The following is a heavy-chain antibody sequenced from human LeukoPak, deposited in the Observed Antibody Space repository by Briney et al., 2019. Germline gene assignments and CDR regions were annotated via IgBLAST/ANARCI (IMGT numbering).Heavy chain of an antibody. CDR1: EFTFSTYA. Sequence: GRSLRLSCAASEFTFSTYAMNWVRQAPGKGLEWVAVISYDGSNKYYADSVKGRFTISRDNSKNTLYLQMNSLRAEDTAVYYCASVSLAAAGPNPFDYWGQGTLVTVSS. CDR2: ISYDGSNK. V-gene: IGHV3-30-3*01. CDR3: ASVSLAAAGPNPFDY. J-gene: IGHJ4*02. D-gene: IGHD6-13*01.